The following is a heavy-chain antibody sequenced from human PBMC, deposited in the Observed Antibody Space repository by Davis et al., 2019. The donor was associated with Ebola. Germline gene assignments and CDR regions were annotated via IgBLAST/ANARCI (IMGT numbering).Heavy chain of an antibody. CDR3: ARTSIVGTTTTASDI. V-gene: IGHV1-18*01. D-gene: IGHD1-26*01. J-gene: IGHJ3*02. Sequence: ASVKVSCKASGYTFSICGTSWVRQAPGQGLEWMGWISAYNGNTNYAQKLQGRVTMTTDTSTGTADMELRSLRSDDTAVYVCARTSIVGTTTTASDIWGQGTKVTVSS. CDR1: GYTFSICG. CDR2: ISAYNGNT.